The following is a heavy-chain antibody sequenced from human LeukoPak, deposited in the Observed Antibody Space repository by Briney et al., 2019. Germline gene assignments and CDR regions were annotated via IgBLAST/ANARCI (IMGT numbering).Heavy chain of an antibody. CDR1: GGSISSSSYY. V-gene: IGHV4-39*07. CDR3: ARGAYCSSTSCYGHSDYYGSGLDS. Sequence: SETLSLTCTVSGGSISSSSYYWGWIRQPPGKGLEWIGSIYYSGSTYYNPSLKSRVTISVDTSKNQFSLKLSSVTAADTAVYYCARGAYCSSTSCYGHSDYYGSGLDSWGQGTLVTVSS. J-gene: IGHJ5*01. CDR2: IYYSGST. D-gene: IGHD2-2*01.